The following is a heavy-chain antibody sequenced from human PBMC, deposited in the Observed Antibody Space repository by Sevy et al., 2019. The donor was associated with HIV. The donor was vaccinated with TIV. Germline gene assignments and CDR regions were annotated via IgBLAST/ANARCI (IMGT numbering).Heavy chain of an antibody. Sequence: GGSLRLSCAASGFSFSKYWMSWVRQAPGKGLEWVANIKEDGSQKNYLESVKGRFTISRDNAKNLLYLQMNNLRADDTAVYYCARDPDILSGYPSHYFDYWGQGTLLTVSS. CDR2: IKEDGSQK. J-gene: IGHJ4*02. CDR3: ARDPDILSGYPSHYFDY. CDR1: GFSFSKYW. D-gene: IGHD3-9*01. V-gene: IGHV3-7*01.